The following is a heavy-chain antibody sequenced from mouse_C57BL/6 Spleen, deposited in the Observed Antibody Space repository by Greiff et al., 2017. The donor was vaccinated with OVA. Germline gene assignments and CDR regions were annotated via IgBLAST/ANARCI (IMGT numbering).Heavy chain of an antibody. V-gene: IGHV1-9*01. Sequence: QVQLQQSGAELMKPGASVKLSCKATGYTFTGYWIEWVKQRPGHGLVWIGEILPGSGSTNYNEKFKGKATFTADTSSNTAYMQLSSLTTEDSAIYYCARRGNYGNSWFAYWGQGTLVTVSA. J-gene: IGHJ3*01. CDR1: GYTFTGYW. D-gene: IGHD2-1*01. CDR3: ARRGNYGNSWFAY. CDR2: ILPGSGST.